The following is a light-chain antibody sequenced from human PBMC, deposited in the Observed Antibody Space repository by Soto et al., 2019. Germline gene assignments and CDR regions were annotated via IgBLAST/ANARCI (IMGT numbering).Light chain of an antibody. Sequence: EIVLTQSPTTLSLSPGERATLSCRASESVSSYLAWYQQKPGQAPRLLIYDASNRATGIPARFSGSGSGTDFTLTISSLEPEDFAVYYCQQRRSWPPLTFGGGTKVEIK. CDR2: DAS. CDR3: QQRRSWPPLT. J-gene: IGKJ4*01. V-gene: IGKV3-11*01. CDR1: ESVSSY.